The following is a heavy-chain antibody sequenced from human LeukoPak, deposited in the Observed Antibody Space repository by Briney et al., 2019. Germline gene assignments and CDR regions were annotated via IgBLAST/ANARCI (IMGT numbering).Heavy chain of an antibody. CDR2: IKSETDGGTT. CDR3: TTLYRLDP. V-gene: IGHV3-15*01. D-gene: IGHD3-10*01. Sequence: SGGSLRLSCAASGFTFSSAWVHWVRQAPGKGLEWVGLIKSETDGGTTDYAAPVKDRFIISRDDSKNILYPQMNSLKTEDTAIYYCTTLYRLDPWGQGTLVTVSS. CDR1: GFTFSSAW. J-gene: IGHJ5*02.